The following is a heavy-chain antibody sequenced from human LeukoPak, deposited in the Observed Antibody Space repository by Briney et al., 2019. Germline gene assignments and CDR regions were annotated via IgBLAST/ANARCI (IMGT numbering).Heavy chain of an antibody. Sequence: GESLKITCQGSGYSFTSYWIGWVRQMPGKGLEWMGIIYPGDPDTRNSPSFQGQGTISADKSISTAYLQWSRLKASDTAMYYCARVGTYCGGACYSPPYYSGYWGQGTLVTVSS. CDR1: GYSFTSYW. J-gene: IGHJ4*02. D-gene: IGHD2-21*02. V-gene: IGHV5-51*01. CDR2: IYPGDPDT. CDR3: ARVGTYCGGACYSPPYYSGY.